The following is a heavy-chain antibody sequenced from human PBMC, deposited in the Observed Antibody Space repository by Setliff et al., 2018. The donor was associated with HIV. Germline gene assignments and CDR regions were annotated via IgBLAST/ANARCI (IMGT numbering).Heavy chain of an antibody. CDR1: GGSITRSSYY. J-gene: IGHJ4*02. CDR3: ARGVAAAGL. D-gene: IGHD6-13*01. V-gene: IGHV4-39*07. CDR2: IFYSGHT. Sequence: SETLSLTCTVSGGSITRSSYYWAWIRQPPGKGLEWIGNIFYSGHTFYNPSLRSRVTISVDTSKNQFSLKLSSVTAADTAVCYCARGVAAAGLWGQGTLVTVSS.